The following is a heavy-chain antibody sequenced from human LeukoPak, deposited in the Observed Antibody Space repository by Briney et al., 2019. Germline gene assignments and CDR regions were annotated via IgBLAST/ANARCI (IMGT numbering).Heavy chain of an antibody. CDR2: ITGSGAST. Sequence: GRSPRLSCAASGFTFSNSGMSWVRQAPGKGLEWVSSITGSGASTYYADSVKGRFTISRDNSKNTLYLQMNSLKAEDTALYYCATRAPYYFDYWGQGTLVTVSS. J-gene: IGHJ4*02. D-gene: IGHD3-16*01. CDR1: GFTFSNSG. CDR3: ATRAPYYFDY. V-gene: IGHV3-23*01.